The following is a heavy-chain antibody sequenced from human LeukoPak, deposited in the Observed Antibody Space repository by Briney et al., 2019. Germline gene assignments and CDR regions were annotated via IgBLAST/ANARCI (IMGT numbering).Heavy chain of an antibody. CDR3: ARSPWVTTVKNAAFDI. CDR2: IYYSGST. J-gene: IGHJ3*02. D-gene: IGHD4-17*01. CDR1: GGSISSSSYY. V-gene: IGHV4-39*07. Sequence: PSETLSLTCTVSGGSISSSSYYWGWIRQPPGKGLEWIGSIYYSGSTYYNPSLKSRVTISVDTSKNQFSLKLSSVTAADTAVYYCARSPWVTTVKNAAFDIWGQGTMVTVSS.